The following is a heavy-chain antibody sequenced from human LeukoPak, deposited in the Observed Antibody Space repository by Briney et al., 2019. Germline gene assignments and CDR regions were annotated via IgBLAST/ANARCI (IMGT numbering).Heavy chain of an antibody. CDR3: ARGRLNYDFWSGPFDAFDI. V-gene: IGHV1-8*01. CDR2: MNPNSGNT. Sequence: ASVKVSCKASGYTFTSYDINWVRQATGQGLEWMGWMNPNSGNTGYAQKFQGRVTMTRNTSISTAYMELSSLRSEDTAMYYCARGRLNYDFWSGPFDAFDIWGQGTMVTVSS. J-gene: IGHJ3*02. D-gene: IGHD3-3*01. CDR1: GYTFTSYD.